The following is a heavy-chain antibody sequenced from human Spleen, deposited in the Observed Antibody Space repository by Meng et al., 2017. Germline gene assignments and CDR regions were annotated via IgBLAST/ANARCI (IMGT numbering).Heavy chain of an antibody. D-gene: IGHD6-13*01. J-gene: IGHJ4*02. Sequence: GESLKISCAASGFTFSGYWMHWVRQAPGKGLVWVSRIDSDGSSTSYADSVTGRFTIYRDNTKNTLYLQMNSLRAEDTAVYYCARGPQVYRSSWSGVDYWGQGPLVTVSS. V-gene: IGHV3-74*01. CDR1: GFTFSGYW. CDR3: ARGPQVYRSSWSGVDY. CDR2: IDSDGSST.